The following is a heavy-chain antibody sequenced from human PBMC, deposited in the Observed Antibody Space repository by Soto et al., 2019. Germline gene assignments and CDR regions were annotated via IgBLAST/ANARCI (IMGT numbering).Heavy chain of an antibody. CDR3: ARLPSPYCSSTSCPLIFDD. CDR1: GGTFSSYA. V-gene: IGHV1-69*06. D-gene: IGHD2-2*01. Sequence: QVQLVQSGAEVKKPGSSVKVSCKASGGTFSSYAISWVRQAPGQGLEWMGGIIPIFGTANYAQKFQGRVTINADKATSTAYMELSSLISEDTAVYYCARLPSPYCSSTSCPLIFDDWGQGTLVTVSS. CDR2: IIPIFGTA. J-gene: IGHJ4*02.